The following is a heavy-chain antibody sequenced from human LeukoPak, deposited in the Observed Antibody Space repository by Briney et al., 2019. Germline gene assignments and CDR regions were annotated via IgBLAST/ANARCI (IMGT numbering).Heavy chain of an antibody. CDR3: AKTRDSYGYVYFDY. V-gene: IGHV3-11*04. D-gene: IGHD5-18*01. CDR2: ISSSGSTI. J-gene: IGHJ4*02. Sequence: GSLRLSCAASGFTFSDYYMSWIRQAPGEGLELVSYISSSGSTIYYADSVKGRFTISRDNAKNSLYLQMNSLRAEDTAVYYCAKTRDSYGYVYFDYWGQGTLVTVSS. CDR1: GFTFSDYY.